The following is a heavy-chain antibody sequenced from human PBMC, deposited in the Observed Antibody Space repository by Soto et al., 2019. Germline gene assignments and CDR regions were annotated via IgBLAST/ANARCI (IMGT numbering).Heavy chain of an antibody. CDR1: GFTFSRYG. Sequence: GGSLRLSCAASGFTFSRYGMHWVRQAPGRGLEWVAVIWYDGSNIYYADSVKGRFTISRDNSKDTLDLQMNSLRAEDTAVYYWARDREQWLVGYYFDFWGQGALVTSPQ. V-gene: IGHV3-33*01. D-gene: IGHD6-19*01. CDR3: ARDREQWLVGYYFDF. J-gene: IGHJ4*02. CDR2: IWYDGSNI.